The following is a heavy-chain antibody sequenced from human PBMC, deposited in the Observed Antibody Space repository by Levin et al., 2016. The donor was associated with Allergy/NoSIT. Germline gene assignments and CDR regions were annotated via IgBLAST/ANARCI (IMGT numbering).Heavy chain of an antibody. V-gene: IGHV4-59*01. Sequence: SETLSLTCTVSGGSISSYYWSWIRQPPGKGLEWIGYIYYSGSTNYNPSLKSRVTISVDTSKNQFSLKLSSVTAADTAVYYCARDNGATRANYYYYYGMDVWGQGTTVTVSS. CDR1: GGSISSYY. D-gene: IGHD4-17*01. CDR2: IYYSGST. J-gene: IGHJ6*02. CDR3: ARDNGATRANYYYYYGMDV.